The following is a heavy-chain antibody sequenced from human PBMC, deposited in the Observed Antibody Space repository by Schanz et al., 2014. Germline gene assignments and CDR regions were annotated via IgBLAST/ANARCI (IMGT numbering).Heavy chain of an antibody. CDR2: ISSTSTYL. Sequence: EVKLLESGGHLVQPGGSLRLSCAASEFTFSSYTMKWVRQAPGKGLEWVSSISSTSTYLYYADSVKGRFTISRDSARNSLYLQMSSLRAEDTAVYYCARGTPFLCDYWGQGTLVTVSS. CDR1: EFTFSSYT. D-gene: IGHD3-16*01. CDR3: ARGTPFLCDY. V-gene: IGHV3-21*02. J-gene: IGHJ4*02.